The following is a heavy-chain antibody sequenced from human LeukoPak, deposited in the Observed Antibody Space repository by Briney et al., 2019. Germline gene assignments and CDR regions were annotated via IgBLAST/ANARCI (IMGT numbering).Heavy chain of an antibody. J-gene: IGHJ4*02. V-gene: IGHV3-7*03. CDR1: GFTFSSYW. CDR2: IKQDGSEK. Sequence: GGSLRLSCAASGFTFSSYWMSWVRQAPGKGLEWVANIKQDGSEKYYVDSVKGRFTISRDNAKNSLYLQMNSLRAEDTALYHCARIYSGSYTYYFDYWGQGTLVTVSS. CDR3: ARIYSGSYTYYFDY. D-gene: IGHD1-26*01.